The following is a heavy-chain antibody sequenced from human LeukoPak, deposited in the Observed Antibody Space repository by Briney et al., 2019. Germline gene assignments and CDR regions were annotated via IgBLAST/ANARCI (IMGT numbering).Heavy chain of an antibody. V-gene: IGHV3-23*01. CDR1: GFTFSSYG. CDR2: ISGSGGST. D-gene: IGHD3-10*01. J-gene: IGHJ4*02. CDR3: AKDRLFSGYYYGSGSYYSHY. Sequence: GGTLRLSCAASGFTFSSYGMSWVHQAPGKGLEWVSAISGSGGSTYYADSVKGRFTISRDNSENTLYLQMNSLRAEDTAVYYCAKDRLFSGYYYGSGSYYSHYWGQGTLVTVFS.